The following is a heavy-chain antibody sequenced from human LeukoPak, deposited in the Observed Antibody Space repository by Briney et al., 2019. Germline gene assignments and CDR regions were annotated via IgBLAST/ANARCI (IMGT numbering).Heavy chain of an antibody. CDR3: ARGCKYENYYDSNWFDP. V-gene: IGHV1-46*01. CDR2: INPSGGST. J-gene: IGHJ5*02. Sequence: ASVKVSCKASGGTFTSYYMHWVRQAPGQGLEWMGIINPSGGSTSYAQKFQGRVTMTRDTSTSTVYMELSSLRSEDTAVYYCARGCKYENYYDSNWFDPWGQGTLVTVSS. CDR1: GGTFTSYY. D-gene: IGHD3-22*01.